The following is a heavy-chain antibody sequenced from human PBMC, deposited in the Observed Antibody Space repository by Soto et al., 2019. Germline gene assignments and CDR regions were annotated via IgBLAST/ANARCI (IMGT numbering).Heavy chain of an antibody. J-gene: IGHJ4*02. V-gene: IGHV4-31*03. Sequence: QVQLQESGPGLVKPSQTLSLTCTVSGGSISSGGYYWSWIRQHPGKGLEWIGYIYYSGSTYYNPSLTSRVTIAVDPSKNQFSRKLSSVTAADTAVYYCARKATVTTRFDYWGQGTLVTVSS. CDR2: IYYSGST. CDR1: GGSISSGGYY. D-gene: IGHD4-17*01. CDR3: ARKATVTTRFDY.